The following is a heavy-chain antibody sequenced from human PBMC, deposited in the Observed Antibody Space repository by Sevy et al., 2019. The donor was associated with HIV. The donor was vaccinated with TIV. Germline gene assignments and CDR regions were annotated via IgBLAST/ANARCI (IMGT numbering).Heavy chain of an antibody. J-gene: IGHJ4*02. CDR1: GFTFSNAW. CDR3: TTVVVPAALDY. V-gene: IGHV3-15*01. Sequence: LSLTCAASGFTFSNAWMSWVRQAPGKGLEWVGRIKSKTDGGTTDYAAPVKGRFTISRDDSKNTLYLQMNSLKTEDTAVYYCTTVVVPAALDYWGQGTLVTVSS. D-gene: IGHD2-2*01. CDR2: IKSKTDGGTT.